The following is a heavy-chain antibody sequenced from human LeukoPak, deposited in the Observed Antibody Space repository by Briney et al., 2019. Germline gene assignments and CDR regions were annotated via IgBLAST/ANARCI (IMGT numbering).Heavy chain of an antibody. J-gene: IGHJ5*02. V-gene: IGHV2-5*01. D-gene: IGHD3-3*01. CDR1: GFSLSTSGVG. CDR2: IYWNDDK. CDR3: AHRSITIFGVASTGGWFDP. Sequence: SGPTLVNPTQTLTLTCTFSGFSLSTSGVGEGWIRQPPGKALEWLALIYWNDDKRYSPSLKSRLTITKDTSKNQVVLTMTNMDPVDTATYYCAHRSITIFGVASTGGWFDPWGQGTPVTVSS.